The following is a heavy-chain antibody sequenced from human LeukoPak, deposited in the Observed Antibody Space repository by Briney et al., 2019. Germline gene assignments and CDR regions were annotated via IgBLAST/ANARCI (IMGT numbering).Heavy chain of an antibody. Sequence: SETLSLTCTVSGGSISSYYWSWTRQPPGKGLEWIGYIYYRGSTNYNPSLKSRVTISVDTSKNQFSLKLTSVTAADTAVYYCARGGGLNYYYYYMDVWGKGTTVTISS. CDR3: ARGGGLNYYYYYMDV. CDR1: GGSISSYY. J-gene: IGHJ6*03. D-gene: IGHD3-16*01. V-gene: IGHV4-59*01. CDR2: IYYRGST.